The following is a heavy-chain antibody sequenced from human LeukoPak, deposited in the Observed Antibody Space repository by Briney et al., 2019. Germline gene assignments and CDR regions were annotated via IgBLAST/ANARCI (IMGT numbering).Heavy chain of an antibody. CDR3: ARDLYSYPPQFDY. CDR1: GLTFSSYS. Sequence: GGSLRLSCAASGLTFSSYSMNWVRQAPGKGLEWVSSISSSSSYIYYADSVKGRFTISRDNAKNSLYLQMNSLRAEDTAVYYCARDLYSYPPQFDYWGQGTLVTVSS. J-gene: IGHJ4*02. CDR2: ISSSSSYI. V-gene: IGHV3-21*01. D-gene: IGHD5-18*01.